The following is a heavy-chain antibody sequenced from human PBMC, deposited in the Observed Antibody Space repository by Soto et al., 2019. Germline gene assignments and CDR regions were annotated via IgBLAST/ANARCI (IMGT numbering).Heavy chain of an antibody. D-gene: IGHD4-17*01. CDR2: ISYDGSNK. Sequence: GGSLRLSCAASGFTFSSYAMHWVRQAPGKGLEWVAVISYDGSNKYYADSVKGRFTISRDNSKNTLYLQMNSLRAEDTAVYYWVTYLDYGDYGPYYYYYMDVWGKGTTVTVSS. CDR3: VTYLDYGDYGPYYYYYMDV. V-gene: IGHV3-30-3*01. CDR1: GFTFSSYA. J-gene: IGHJ6*03.